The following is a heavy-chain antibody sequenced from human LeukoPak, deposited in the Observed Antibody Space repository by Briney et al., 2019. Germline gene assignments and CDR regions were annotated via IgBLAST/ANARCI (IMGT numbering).Heavy chain of an antibody. Sequence: ASVKLSCKASGYTFTSYGISWVRQAPGQGLEWMGWISAYNGNTNYAQKLQGRVTMTTDTSTSTAYMELRSLRSDDTAVYYCARYCSGGSCYWFGFDYWGQGTLVTVSS. CDR1: GYTFTSYG. J-gene: IGHJ4*02. D-gene: IGHD2-15*01. V-gene: IGHV1-18*01. CDR2: ISAYNGNT. CDR3: ARYCSGGSCYWFGFDY.